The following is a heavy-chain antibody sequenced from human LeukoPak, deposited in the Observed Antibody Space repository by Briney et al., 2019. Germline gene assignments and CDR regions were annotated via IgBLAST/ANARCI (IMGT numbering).Heavy chain of an antibody. Sequence: GGSLRLSCAASGFTVSSNYMSWVRRAPGKGLEWVSVIYSGGSTYYADSVKGRFTISRDNSKNTLYLQMNSLRAEDTAVYYCARGSYSSGWYDFDYWGQGTLVTVSS. D-gene: IGHD6-19*01. CDR3: ARGSYSSGWYDFDY. V-gene: IGHV3-66*01. J-gene: IGHJ4*02. CDR2: IYSGGST. CDR1: GFTVSSNY.